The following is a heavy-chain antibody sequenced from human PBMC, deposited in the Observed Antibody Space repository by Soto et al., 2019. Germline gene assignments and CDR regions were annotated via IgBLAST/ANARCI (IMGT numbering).Heavy chain of an antibody. J-gene: IGHJ6*02. Sequence: ASVKVSCKASGYTFTGYYMHWVRQAPGQGPEWMGWINPNSGGTNYAQKFQGWVTMTRDTSISTAYMELSRLRSDDTAVYYCARVPLTITYYYYGMDVWGQGTTVTVSS. D-gene: IGHD3-9*01. CDR3: ARVPLTITYYYYGMDV. CDR2: INPNSGGT. CDR1: GYTFTGYY. V-gene: IGHV1-2*04.